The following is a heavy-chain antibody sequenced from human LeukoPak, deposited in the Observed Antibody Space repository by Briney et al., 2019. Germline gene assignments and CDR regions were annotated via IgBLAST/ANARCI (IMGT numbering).Heavy chain of an antibody. CDR2: ISAYNGNT. J-gene: IGHJ4*02. Sequence: ASVKVSCKASGYTFTSYGISWVRQAPGQGLEWMGWISAYNGNTNYAQKLQGRDTMPTYTSTSTAYMELRSLRSDDTAVYYCARARGPYSWWLAPNFDYWGQGTLVTVSS. D-gene: IGHD6-19*01. CDR3: ARARGPYSWWLAPNFDY. V-gene: IGHV1-18*01. CDR1: GYTFTSYG.